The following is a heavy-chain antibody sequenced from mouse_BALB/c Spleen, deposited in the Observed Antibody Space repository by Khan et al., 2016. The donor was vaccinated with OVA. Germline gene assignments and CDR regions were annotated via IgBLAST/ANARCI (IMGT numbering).Heavy chain of an antibody. J-gene: IGHJ4*01. CDR2: INPKNGVT. CDR3: ARDAGRD. Sequence: EVQLQQSGPELVKPGASVKISCKTSGYTFIEYTLHWVKQSHGKSLEWIGVINPKNGVTSYNQKFKGKATLTVDKSSSTAYMEFRSLTSEDSAVXYCARDAGRDWGQGTSVTVSS. CDR1: GYTFIEYT. V-gene: IGHV1-18*01. D-gene: IGHD3-3*01.